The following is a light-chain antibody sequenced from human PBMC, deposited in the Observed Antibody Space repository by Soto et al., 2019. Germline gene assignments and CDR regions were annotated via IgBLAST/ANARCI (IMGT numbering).Light chain of an antibody. J-gene: IGLJ2*01. CDR3: SSYTISNTVV. V-gene: IGLV2-14*01. CDR2: DVS. CDR1: SSDVGGSSL. Sequence: QSALTQPASVSGSPGQSITISCTGTSSDVGGSSLVSWYQQHPGKAPKLMISDVSKRPSGVSNRFSGSKSGNTASLTISGLQAEDEADYYCSSYTISNTVVLGGGTQLTVL.